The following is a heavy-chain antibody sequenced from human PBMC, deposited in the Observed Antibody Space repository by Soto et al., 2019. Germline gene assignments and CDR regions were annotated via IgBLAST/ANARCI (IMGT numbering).Heavy chain of an antibody. CDR1: GYTFTGYY. V-gene: IGHV1-2*04. D-gene: IGHD6-6*01. J-gene: IGHJ5*02. Sequence: ASVKVSCKASGYTFTGYYMHWVRQAPGQGLEWMGWINPNSGGTNYAQKFQGWVTMTRDTSISTAYMELSRLRSDDTAVYYCARDRGYSSSSGRKRLGWFDPWGQGTLVTVSS. CDR2: INPNSGGT. CDR3: ARDRGYSSSSGRKRLGWFDP.